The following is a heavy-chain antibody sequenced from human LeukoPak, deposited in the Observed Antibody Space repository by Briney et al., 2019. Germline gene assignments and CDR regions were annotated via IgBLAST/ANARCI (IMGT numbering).Heavy chain of an antibody. CDR2: ISGRGGST. J-gene: IGHJ4*02. CDR3: AKAHCSPTSCSRIDY. CDR1: ELTFSKFV. D-gene: IGHD2-2*01. Sequence: GGSRRLSFPASELTFSKFVLTWFRQAPGKGRGWCPAISGRGGSTLYADHVKGRFTISRDNSKNTVYLQMSGLRAEDTALYYCAKAHCSPTSCSRIDYWGQGTLVTVSS. V-gene: IGHV3-23*01.